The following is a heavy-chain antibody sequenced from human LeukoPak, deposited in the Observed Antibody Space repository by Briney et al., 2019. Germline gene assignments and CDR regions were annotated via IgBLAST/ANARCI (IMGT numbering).Heavy chain of an antibody. Sequence: GGSLRLSCAASGFTFSSYGMHWVRQAPGKGLEWVGRIKSKTDGGTTDYAAPVKGRFTISRDDSKNTLYLQMNSLKTEDTAVYYCTTDHPRVVVIPGGIDYWGQGTLVTVSS. V-gene: IGHV3-15*01. CDR2: IKSKTDGGTT. CDR1: GFTFSSYG. J-gene: IGHJ4*02. D-gene: IGHD3-22*01. CDR3: TTDHPRVVVIPGGIDY.